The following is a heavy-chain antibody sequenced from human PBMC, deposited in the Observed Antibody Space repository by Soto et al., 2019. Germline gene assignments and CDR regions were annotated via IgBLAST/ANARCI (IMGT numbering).Heavy chain of an antibody. Sequence: QVTLKESAPVLVKPTETLTLTCTVSGLSLSTGKLGVSRIRQPPGKALEWLAHIFSNDDKSYSTSLRSRVTISKDTSRSQVVLTMTNMDPLDSGTYYCALIKDCSRTDCYLASFDPWGQGTLVTVSS. CDR3: ALIKDCSRTDCYLASFDP. CDR2: IFSNDDK. D-gene: IGHD2-2*01. J-gene: IGHJ5*02. CDR1: GLSLSTGKLG. V-gene: IGHV2-26*01.